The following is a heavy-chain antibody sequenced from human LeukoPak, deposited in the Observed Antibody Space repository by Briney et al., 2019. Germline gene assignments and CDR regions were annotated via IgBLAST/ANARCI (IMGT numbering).Heavy chain of an antibody. V-gene: IGHV1-2*06. CDR1: GYTFTGYY. D-gene: IGHD1-26*01. Sequence: ASVKVSCKASGYTFTGYYMHWVRQAPGQGLEWMGRINPNSGGTNYAQTFQGRVTMTRDTSTDTAYMELSSLRSEDTAVYYCATDLVSGSYWGDAFDIWAQGTMVTVSS. CDR2: INPNSGGT. J-gene: IGHJ3*02. CDR3: ATDLVSGSYWGDAFDI.